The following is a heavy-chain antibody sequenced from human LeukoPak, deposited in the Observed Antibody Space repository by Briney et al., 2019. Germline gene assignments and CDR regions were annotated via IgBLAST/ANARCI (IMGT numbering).Heavy chain of an antibody. D-gene: IGHD5-24*01. J-gene: IGHJ6*02. CDR3: AKDLGDGYNWYYYYGMDV. V-gene: IGHV3-30*18. CDR2: ISYDGSNK. Sequence: PGRSLRLSSAASGFTFSSYGMHWVRQAPGKGLEWVAVISYDGSNKYYADSVKGRFTISRDNSKNTLYLQMNSLRAEDTAVYYCAKDLGDGYNWYYYYGMDVWGQGTTVTVSS. CDR1: GFTFSSYG.